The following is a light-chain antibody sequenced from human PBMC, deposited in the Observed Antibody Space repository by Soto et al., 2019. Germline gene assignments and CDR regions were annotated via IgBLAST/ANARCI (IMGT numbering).Light chain of an antibody. CDR1: QSISSW. Sequence: IKMTLSPYSVSPSVRHSINITCRASQSISSWLAWYQQKPGKAPKLLIYKASSLESGVPSRFSVSGSGTEFALTMSSLQPYDFAIYNYQHYNCYSGTVGQGTKVDIK. CDR2: KAS. V-gene: IGKV1-5*03. CDR3: QHYNCYSGT. J-gene: IGKJ1*01.